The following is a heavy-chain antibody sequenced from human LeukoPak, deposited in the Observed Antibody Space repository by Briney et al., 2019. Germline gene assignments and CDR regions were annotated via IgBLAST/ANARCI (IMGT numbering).Heavy chain of an antibody. CDR2: ISSSSSYI. J-gene: IGHJ4*02. V-gene: IGHV3-21*01. Sequence: GGSLRLSCAASGFTFSSYSVTWVRQAPGKGLEWVSSISSSSSYIYYADPVKGRFTISRDNAKNSLYLQMNSLRAEDTAVYYCARAAFGGVNPRPFDYWGQGTLVTVSS. D-gene: IGHD3-16*01. CDR1: GFTFSSYS. CDR3: ARAAFGGVNPRPFDY.